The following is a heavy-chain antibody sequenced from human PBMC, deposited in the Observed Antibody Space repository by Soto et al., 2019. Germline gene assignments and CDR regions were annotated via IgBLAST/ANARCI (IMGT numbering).Heavy chain of an antibody. CDR2: ISSSSGTI. V-gene: IGHV3-11*01. CDR1: GFTFGDYY. Sequence: GGSLRLSCAASGFTFGDYYMTWIRQAPGKGLEWLSYISSSSGTIYYADSVKGRFTISRDNPKNSLYLQMNSLRAEDTAVYYCARDPRGTYSFDYWGRGTLVTSPQ. CDR3: ARDPRGTYSFDY. J-gene: IGHJ4*02. D-gene: IGHD2-15*01.